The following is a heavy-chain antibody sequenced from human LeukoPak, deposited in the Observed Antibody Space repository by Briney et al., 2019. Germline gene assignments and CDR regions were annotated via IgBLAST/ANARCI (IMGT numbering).Heavy chain of an antibody. V-gene: IGHV3-74*01. D-gene: IGHD3-22*01. Sequence: GGSLRLSCAASGFTFSSYWMHWVRQAPGKGLVWVSRINTDGSSTSYADSVKGRFTISRDNAKNTLYLQMNSLRAEDTAVYYCARERIDSSGYNNWGQGTPVTVSS. J-gene: IGHJ4*02. CDR2: INTDGSST. CDR3: ARERIDSSGYNN. CDR1: GFTFSSYW.